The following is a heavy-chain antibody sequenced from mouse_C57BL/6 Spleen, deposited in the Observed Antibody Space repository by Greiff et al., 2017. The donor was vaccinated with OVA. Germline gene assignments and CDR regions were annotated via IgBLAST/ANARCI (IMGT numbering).Heavy chain of an antibody. CDR1: GYTFTSYW. CDR3: ARALGAMDY. CDR2: IDPSDSYT. Sequence: QVQLQQPGAELVMPGASVKLSCKASGYTFTSYWMPWVKQRPGQGLEWIGEIDPSDSYTNYNQKFKSKSTLTVDKSSSTAYMQLSSLTSEDSAVYYCARALGAMDYWGQGTSVTVSS. V-gene: IGHV1-69*01. J-gene: IGHJ4*01. D-gene: IGHD4-1*01.